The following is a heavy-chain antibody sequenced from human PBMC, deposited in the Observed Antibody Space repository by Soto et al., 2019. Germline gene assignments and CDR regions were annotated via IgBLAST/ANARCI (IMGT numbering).Heavy chain of an antibody. J-gene: IGHJ4*02. V-gene: IGHV1-3*01. CDR3: GRNDYGIMGYGY. Sequence: ASEKVSCKASGYTFTSYAMHWVRQAPGQRLEWMGWINAGNGNTKYSQKFQDRVTITRDTSASTAYMELSSLRSEDTAVYYCGRNDYGIMGYGYWGQGPLVTHSS. D-gene: IGHD3-22*01. CDR2: INAGNGNT. CDR1: GYTFTSYA.